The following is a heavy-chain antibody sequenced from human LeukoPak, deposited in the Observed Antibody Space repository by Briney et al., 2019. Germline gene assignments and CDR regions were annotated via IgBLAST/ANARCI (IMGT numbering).Heavy chain of an antibody. J-gene: IGHJ4*02. CDR1: GDSVSSKSA. D-gene: IGHD5-24*01. V-gene: IGHV6-1*01. CDR2: TYYRSKWNN. CDR3: ARGDQSFDY. Sequence: PSQTLSLTCAISGDSVSSKSAWNWIRQSPSRGLEWLGRTYYRSKWNNNYAVSMKSRITINPDTSKNQFSLQLYSVTAEDTAVYYCARGDQSFDYWGQGTLVTVSS.